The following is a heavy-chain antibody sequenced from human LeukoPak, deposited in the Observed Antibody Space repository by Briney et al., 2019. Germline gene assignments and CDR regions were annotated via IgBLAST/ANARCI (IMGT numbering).Heavy chain of an antibody. V-gene: IGHV3-23*01. CDR3: AKDQGYSSAWYSRDGFDM. CDR1: GFTFSSYA. D-gene: IGHD6-19*01. Sequence: GGSLRLSCAASGFTFSSYAMSWVRQAPGKGLEWVSAISNSGDSTFYADSVKGRFTISRDNSQNTLYVQMNSLRAEDTAVYYCAKDQGYSSAWYSRDGFDMWGQGTMVTVSS. CDR2: ISNSGDST. J-gene: IGHJ3*02.